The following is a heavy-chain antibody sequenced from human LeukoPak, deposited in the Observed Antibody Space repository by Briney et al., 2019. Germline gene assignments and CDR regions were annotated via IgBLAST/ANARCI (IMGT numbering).Heavy chain of an antibody. CDR1: GFTFSSYS. J-gene: IGHJ4*02. CDR2: ISSTRSYI. V-gene: IGHV3-21*01. CDR3: ARVGGYAEDDY. Sequence: GGSLRLSCAASGFTFSSYSMNWVRQAPGKGREWVSSISSTRSYIYYADSEKGRSTISRDNAKNSLYLQMDSLRAEDTAVYYCARVGGYAEDDYWGQGTLVTVSS. D-gene: IGHD5-12*01.